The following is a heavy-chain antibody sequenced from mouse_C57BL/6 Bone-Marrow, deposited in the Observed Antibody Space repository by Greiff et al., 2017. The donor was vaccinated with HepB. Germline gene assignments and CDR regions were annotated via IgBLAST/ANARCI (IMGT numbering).Heavy chain of an antibody. CDR3: ARHEDHGRQRRPIFDY. CDR2: FYPGSGSI. Sequence: QVQLQQSGAELVKPGASVKLSCKASGYTFTEYTIHWVKQRSGQGLEWIGWFYPGSGSIKYNEKFKDKATLTADKSSSTVYMELSRLTSEDSAVYFCARHEDHGRQRRPIFDYWGQGTTLTVSS. D-gene: IGHD3-2*02. CDR1: GYTFTEYT. V-gene: IGHV1-62-2*01. J-gene: IGHJ2*01.